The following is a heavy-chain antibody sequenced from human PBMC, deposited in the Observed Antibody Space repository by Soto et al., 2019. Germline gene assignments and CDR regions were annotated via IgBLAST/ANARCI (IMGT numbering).Heavy chain of an antibody. J-gene: IGHJ5*02. CDR1: GGSISSGGYY. CDR2: IYYSGST. Sequence: SETLSLTCTVSGGSISSGGYYWSWIRQHPGKGLEWIGYIYYSGSTYYNPSLKSRVTISVDTSKNQFSLKLSSVTAADTAVYYCARDVGDYYDSKDWFDPWGQGTLVTVSS. CDR3: ARDVGDYYDSKDWFDP. D-gene: IGHD3-22*01. V-gene: IGHV4-31*03.